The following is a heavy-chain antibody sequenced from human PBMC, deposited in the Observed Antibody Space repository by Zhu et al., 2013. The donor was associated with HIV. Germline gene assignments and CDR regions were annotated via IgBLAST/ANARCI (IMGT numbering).Heavy chain of an antibody. CDR2: IYYSGST. Sequence: QVQLQESGPGLVKPSETLSLTCTVSGGSISSYYWSWIRQPPGKGLEWIGYIYYSGSTNYNPSLKSRVTISVDTSKNQFSLKLSSATAADTAVYYCARGGFEGIAAAFDPWGQGTLVTVSS. CDR1: GGSISSYY. J-gene: IGHJ5*02. V-gene: IGHV4-59*01. D-gene: IGHD6-13*01. CDR3: ARGGFEGIAAAFDP.